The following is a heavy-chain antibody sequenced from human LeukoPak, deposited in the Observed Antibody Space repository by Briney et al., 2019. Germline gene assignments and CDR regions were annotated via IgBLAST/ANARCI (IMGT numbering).Heavy chain of an antibody. Sequence: GGSLRLSCAASGFSFDDYGMSWVRQAPGKGLEWVSGINWNGGSTGYADSVKGRFTISRDNAKNSLYLQMNSLRAEDTAVYYCARAMPEYSGSYFDYWGQGTLVTVSS. V-gene: IGHV3-20*04. CDR1: GFSFDDYG. CDR2: INWNGGST. CDR3: ARAMPEYSGSYFDY. J-gene: IGHJ4*02. D-gene: IGHD1-26*01.